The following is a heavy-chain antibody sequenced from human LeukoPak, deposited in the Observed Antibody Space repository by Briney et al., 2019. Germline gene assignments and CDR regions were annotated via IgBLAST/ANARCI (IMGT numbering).Heavy chain of an antibody. V-gene: IGHV3-23*01. J-gene: IGHJ4*02. CDR1: GFTFNNYA. CDR2: ISSSGGST. CDR3: AKGRREQPFDY. D-gene: IGHD1-26*01. Sequence: PGGSLRLSCAASGFTFNNYAMSWVRQAPGKGLEWVSSISSSGGSTYYADSVKGRFTISRDNSKNTLYLQMNSLRADDTAVYYCAKGRREQPFDYWGQGTLVTVSS.